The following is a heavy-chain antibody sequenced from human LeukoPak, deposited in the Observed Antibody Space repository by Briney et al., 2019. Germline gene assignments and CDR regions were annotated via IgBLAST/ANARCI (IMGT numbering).Heavy chain of an antibody. J-gene: IGHJ4*02. CDR1: GFTFSYYG. CDR3: ARGKSNYGDYVDY. V-gene: IGHV3-30*02. Sequence: QPGGSLRLSCAASGFTFSYYGMHWVRQAPGKGLEWVAFIRYDGNDKFYADSVKGRFTISRDNAKNSLYLQMNSLRAEDTAVYYCARGKSNYGDYVDYWGQGILVTVSS. D-gene: IGHD4-17*01. CDR2: IRYDGNDK.